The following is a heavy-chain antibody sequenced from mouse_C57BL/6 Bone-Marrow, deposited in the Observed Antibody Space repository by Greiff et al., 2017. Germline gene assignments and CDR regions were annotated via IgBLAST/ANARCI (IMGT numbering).Heavy chain of an antibody. CDR3: ARRYDDGFAY. V-gene: IGHV3-6*01. Sequence: DVKLQESGPGLVKPSQSLSLTCSVTGYSITSGYYWNWIRQFPGNKLEWMGYISYDGSNNYNPSLKNRIAITRDTSKNQFFLKLNSVTTEDTATYYCARRYDDGFAYWGQGTLVTVSA. J-gene: IGHJ3*01. D-gene: IGHD2-4*01. CDR1: GYSITSGYY. CDR2: ISYDGSN.